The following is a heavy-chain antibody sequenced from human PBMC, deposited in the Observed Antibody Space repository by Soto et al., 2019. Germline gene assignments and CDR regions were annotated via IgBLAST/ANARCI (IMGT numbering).Heavy chain of an antibody. J-gene: IGHJ4*02. V-gene: IGHV3-23*01. CDR3: ATRGTIAVAPY. CDR2: ISGSGGST. Sequence: GGSLRLSCAASGFTFSSYAMSWVRQAPGKGLEWVSAISGSGGSTYYADSVKGRFTISRDNSKNTLYLQMNSLRAEDTAVYYCATRGTIAVAPYWGQGTLVTVSS. CDR1: GFTFSSYA. D-gene: IGHD6-19*01.